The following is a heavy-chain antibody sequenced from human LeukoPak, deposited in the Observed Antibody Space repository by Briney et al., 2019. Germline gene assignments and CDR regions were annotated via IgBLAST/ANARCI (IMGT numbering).Heavy chain of an antibody. Sequence: KSSETLSLTCTVSGGSISSYYWSWIRQPPGKGLEWIGYIYYSGSTNYNPSLKSRVTISVDTSKNQFSLKLSSVTAADTAVYYCARPSLTFGGVPADDAFDIWGQGTMVTVSS. V-gene: IGHV4-59*08. J-gene: IGHJ3*02. CDR3: ARPSLTFGGVPADDAFDI. D-gene: IGHD3-16*01. CDR1: GGSISSYY. CDR2: IYYSGST.